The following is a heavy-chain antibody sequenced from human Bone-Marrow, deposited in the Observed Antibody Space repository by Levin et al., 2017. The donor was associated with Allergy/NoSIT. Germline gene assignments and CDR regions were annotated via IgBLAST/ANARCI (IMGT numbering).Heavy chain of an antibody. CDR3: IKTPPIGYGDYADS. CDR2: IYGDDDK. J-gene: IGHJ4*02. V-gene: IGHV2-5*02. Sequence: SGPTLVKPTQTLTLTCTFSGFSVTTRRVGVGWIRQPPGKALEWLALIYGDDDKRYSPLVRSRLTITMDTSKSQLVLTLTKMDPMDTATYFCIKTPPIGYGDYADSWGQGTLVTVAS. CDR1: GFSVTTRRVG. D-gene: IGHD4-17*01.